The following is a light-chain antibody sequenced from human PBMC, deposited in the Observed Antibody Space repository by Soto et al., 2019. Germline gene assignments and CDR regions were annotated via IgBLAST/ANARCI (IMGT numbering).Light chain of an antibody. CDR3: VAWDSSLSGGV. CDR2: RND. CDR1: KSNIGRNY. Sequence: QSVLTQPPTASGNPGQSVTISCSGSKSNIGRNYVYWYQQVPGMAPKLLIYRNDQRPSGVPDRFSGSKSGTSASLAISGLLSEDDADYDCVAWDSSLSGGVFGGGTQLTGL. J-gene: IGLJ7*01. V-gene: IGLV1-47*01.